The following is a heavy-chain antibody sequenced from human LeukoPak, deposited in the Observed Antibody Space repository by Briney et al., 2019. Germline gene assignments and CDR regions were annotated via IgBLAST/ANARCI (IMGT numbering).Heavy chain of an antibody. CDR2: MKGTGET. V-gene: IGHV3-23*01. CDR1: GLSFGSFA. Sequence: GGSLTLSCATSGLSFGSFAMSWVRQAPPRGLEWLSSMKGTGETFYADSVRGRCTLFRDGSRNTVYLQLNNLRVEDTAVYYCARASWVSTADAVRWGQGTVVTVSS. D-gene: IGHD3-16*01. J-gene: IGHJ4*02. CDR3: ARASWVSTADAVR.